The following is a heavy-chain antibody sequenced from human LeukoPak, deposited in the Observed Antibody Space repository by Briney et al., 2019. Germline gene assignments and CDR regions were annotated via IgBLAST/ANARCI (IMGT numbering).Heavy chain of an antibody. CDR1: GFTFSSYA. CDR2: ISGSGVST. D-gene: IGHD2-15*01. V-gene: IGHV3-23*01. Sequence: PGGSLRLSCAASGFTFSSYAMGWVRQAPGKWLEWVSSISGSGVSTYHADSVKGRFTISRDNSKNTLYLQMGGLRVADTAVYHCAKDGHCSGENCYSAFDMWGQGTMVTVSS. J-gene: IGHJ3*02. CDR3: AKDGHCSGENCYSAFDM.